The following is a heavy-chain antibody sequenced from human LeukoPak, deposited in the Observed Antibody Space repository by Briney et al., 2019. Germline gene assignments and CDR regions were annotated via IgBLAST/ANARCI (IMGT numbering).Heavy chain of an antibody. V-gene: IGHV3-7*02. CDR2: IKQDGTSK. D-gene: IGHD2-21*02. CDR3: AKLGYCGGDCHLGAFDI. CDR1: GFTFSRSW. J-gene: IGHJ3*02. Sequence: GGSLRLSCAASGFTFSRSWMGWVRQAPGKGLEWVANIKQDGTSKYYVDSVMGRFTISRDNAENSVYLQMNSLSAGDTAVYYCAKLGYCGGDCHLGAFDIWGQGTMVTVSS.